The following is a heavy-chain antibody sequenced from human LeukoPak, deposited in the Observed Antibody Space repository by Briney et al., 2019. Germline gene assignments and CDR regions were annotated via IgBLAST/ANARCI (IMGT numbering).Heavy chain of an antibody. V-gene: IGHV3-74*01. Sequence: GGSLRFSCAASGFTLSNSWMHWVRQAPGKGLVWVSRTNGDGSDTSYADSVKGRFTISRDNSKNTLYLQMNSLRAEDTAVYYCAKRREMATVYYFDYWGQGTLVTVSS. J-gene: IGHJ4*02. D-gene: IGHD5-24*01. CDR1: GFTLSNSW. CDR3: AKRREMATVYYFDY. CDR2: TNGDGSDT.